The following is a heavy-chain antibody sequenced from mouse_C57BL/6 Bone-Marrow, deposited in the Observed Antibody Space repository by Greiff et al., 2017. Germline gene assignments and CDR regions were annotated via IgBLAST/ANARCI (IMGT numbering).Heavy chain of an antibody. CDR2: IHPNSGST. J-gene: IGHJ2*01. D-gene: IGHD4-1*02. CDR3: ARANWAHFDY. V-gene: IGHV1-64*01. Sequence: VQLQQPGAELVKPGASVKLSCKASGYTFTSYWMHWVKQRPGQGLEWIGMIHPNSGSTNYKEKFKSKATMTVDKSSSTAYMQLSSLTSEDSAVYYCARANWAHFDYWGQGTTLTVSS. CDR1: GYTFTSYW.